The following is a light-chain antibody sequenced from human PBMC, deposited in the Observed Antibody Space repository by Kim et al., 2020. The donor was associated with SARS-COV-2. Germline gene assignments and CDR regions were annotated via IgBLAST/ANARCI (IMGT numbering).Light chain of an antibody. V-gene: IGKV3-20*01. CDR3: QQHGSSPFT. Sequence: EIVLTQSPGTLSLSPGERVTLSCRASLSVRSTYLAWYQQKPGQAPRLLIYGASSRATGIPDRFSGSGSGTDFTLTISRLEPEDFAVYYCQQHGSSPFTFGPGTKVDIK. CDR1: LSVRSTY. CDR2: GAS. J-gene: IGKJ3*01.